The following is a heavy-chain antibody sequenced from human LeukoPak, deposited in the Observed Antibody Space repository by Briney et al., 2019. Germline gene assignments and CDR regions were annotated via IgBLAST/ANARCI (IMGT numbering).Heavy chain of an antibody. Sequence: GASVKVSCKASGYTFSNYYMNWVRQAPGQGLEWMGIINPSGGSTSYAQKFQGRVTVTRDTSTGTVYMELSSLRSEDTAVYYCASGYSYGLEDYWGQGTLVTVSS. CDR2: INPSGGST. D-gene: IGHD5-18*01. V-gene: IGHV1-46*01. CDR3: ASGYSYGLEDY. CDR1: GYTFSNYY. J-gene: IGHJ4*02.